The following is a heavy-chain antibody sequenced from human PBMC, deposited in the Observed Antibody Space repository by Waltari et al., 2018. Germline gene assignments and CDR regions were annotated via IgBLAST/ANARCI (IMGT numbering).Heavy chain of an antibody. D-gene: IGHD4-17*01. CDR2: IRSKAYGETT. J-gene: IGHJ5*02. CDR3: ARDLMYGEHPLFDR. V-gene: IGHV3-49*04. CDR1: GFTFVDYS. Sequence: DVQLAESGEGLVQPGRSLRLSCTPSGFTFVDYSLNWVRQAPGQGLEWVGFIRSKAYGETTDYAASVRGRFTISRDDSKSIAYLQMNSLKTEDTAIYFCARDLMYGEHPLFDRWGQGTLVTVSS.